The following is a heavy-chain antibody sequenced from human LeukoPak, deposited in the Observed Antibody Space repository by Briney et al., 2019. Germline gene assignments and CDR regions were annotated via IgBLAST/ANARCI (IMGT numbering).Heavy chain of an antibody. D-gene: IGHD2-2*01. V-gene: IGHV3-30-3*01. Sequence: GRSLRLSCAASGFTFSSYAMHWVRQAPGKGLEWVAVISYDGSNKYYADSVKGRFTISRDNSKNTLYLQMNSLRAEDTAVYYCARDRNVVVPAAIGYWGQGTLVTVSS. J-gene: IGHJ4*02. CDR1: GFTFSSYA. CDR3: ARDRNVVVPAAIGY. CDR2: ISYDGSNK.